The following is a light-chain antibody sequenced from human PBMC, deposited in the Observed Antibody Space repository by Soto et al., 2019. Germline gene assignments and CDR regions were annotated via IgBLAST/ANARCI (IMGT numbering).Light chain of an antibody. CDR1: QSVSSY. J-gene: IGKJ2*01. CDR2: DAS. Sequence: EIVLTQSPATLSLSPGERATLSCRASQSVSSYLAWYQQKPGQDPTLLIYDASTRATGIPARFSGSGSGTDFTLTISSLEPEDVAVYYCQQRSNWPQYTFGQGTKLDIK. CDR3: QQRSNWPQYT. V-gene: IGKV3-11*01.